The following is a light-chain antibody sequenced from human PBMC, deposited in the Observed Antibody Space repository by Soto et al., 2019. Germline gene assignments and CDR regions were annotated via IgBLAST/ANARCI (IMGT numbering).Light chain of an antibody. CDR3: AAWDDSLSGRVV. V-gene: IGLV1-47*01. J-gene: IGLJ2*01. CDR2: RNN. CDR1: SSNIGSNY. Sequence: QSVLTQPPSASGTPGQRVTISCSGSSSNIGSNYVYWYQQLPGTAPKLLIYRNNQRPSGVPDRFSGSKSGTSASLAISRLRSEDEADYYCAAWDDSLSGRVVFGGGTKVTVL.